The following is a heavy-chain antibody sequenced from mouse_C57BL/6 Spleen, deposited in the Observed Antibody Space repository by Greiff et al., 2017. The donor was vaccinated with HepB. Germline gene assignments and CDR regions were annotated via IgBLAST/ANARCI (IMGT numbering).Heavy chain of an antibody. J-gene: IGHJ1*03. CDR2: IDPSDSYT. V-gene: IGHV1-69*01. D-gene: IGHD2-3*01. Sequence: VQLQQPGAELVMPGASVKLSCKASGYTFTSYWMHWVKQRPGQGLEWIGEIDPSDSYTNYNQKFKGKSTLTVDKSSSTAYMQLSSLTSEDSAVYYCARGIYDGLFDVWGTGTTVTVSS. CDR1: GYTFTSYW. CDR3: ARGIYDGLFDV.